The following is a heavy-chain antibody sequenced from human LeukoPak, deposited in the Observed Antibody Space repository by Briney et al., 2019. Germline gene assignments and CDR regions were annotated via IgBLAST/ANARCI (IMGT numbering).Heavy chain of an antibody. V-gene: IGHV2-5*01. CDR1: GFSLSTSGVG. J-gene: IGHJ3*02. CDR2: IYWNDDK. D-gene: IGHD1-26*01. Sequence: PSQTLSLTCTFSGFSLSTSGVGVGWIRQPPGKALEWLALIYWNDDKRYSPSLKSRLTITKDTSKNQVVLTMTNMDPVDTATYYCAHIKWELQALVAFDIWGQGTMVTVSS. CDR3: AHIKWELQALVAFDI.